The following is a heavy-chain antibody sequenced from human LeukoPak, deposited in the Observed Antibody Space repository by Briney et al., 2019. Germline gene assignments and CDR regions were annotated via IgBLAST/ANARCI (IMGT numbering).Heavy chain of an antibody. Sequence: GGSLRLSCAASGFTVSSKYMSWVRQAPGKGLEWVSVILSGDSTYYADSVKGRFTISRGNSKNTLYLQMNSLRAEDTAVYYCARTVTMIGFDYWGQGTLVTVSS. V-gene: IGHV3-66*01. CDR1: GFTVSSKY. CDR3: ARTVTMIGFDY. D-gene: IGHD3-10*02. J-gene: IGHJ4*02. CDR2: ILSGDST.